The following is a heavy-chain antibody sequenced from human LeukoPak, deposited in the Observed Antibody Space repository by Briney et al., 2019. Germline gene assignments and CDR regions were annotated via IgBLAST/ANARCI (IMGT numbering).Heavy chain of an antibody. CDR2: INPNSGGT. CDR1: GHTFTGYY. CDR3: ARKSGDYEDWFDP. D-gene: IGHD4-17*01. V-gene: IGHV1-2*02. Sequence: ASVKVSCKASGHTFTGYYMHWVRQAPGQGLEWMGWINPNSGGTNYAQKFQGRVTMTRDTSISTAYMELSRLRSDDTAVYYCARKSGDYEDWFDPWGQGTLVTVSS. J-gene: IGHJ5*02.